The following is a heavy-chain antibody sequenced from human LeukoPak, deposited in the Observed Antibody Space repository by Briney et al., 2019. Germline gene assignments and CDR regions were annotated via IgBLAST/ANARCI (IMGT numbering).Heavy chain of an antibody. CDR2: ISSSSSTI. Sequence: GGSLRLSCAAFGFTFSSYSMNWVRQAPGKGLEWVSYISSSSSTIYYADSVKGRFTISRDNSKNTLYLQMNSLRAEDTAVYYCATHPGEIKRGDYWGQGTLVTVSS. V-gene: IGHV3-48*01. CDR3: ATHPGEIKRGDY. D-gene: IGHD7-27*01. CDR1: GFTFSSYS. J-gene: IGHJ4*02.